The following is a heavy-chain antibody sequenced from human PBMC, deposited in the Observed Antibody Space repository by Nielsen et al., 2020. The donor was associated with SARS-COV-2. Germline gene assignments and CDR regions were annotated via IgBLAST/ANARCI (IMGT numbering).Heavy chain of an antibody. Sequence: GGSLRLSCAASGFTFSDYYMSWIRQAPGKGLEWVSYISDSSSYTNYAESVKGRFTISRDNAKNSLYLQMNSLSAEDTAVYYCARLGPTDWYFDLWGRGTLVNVFS. D-gene: IGHD3-16*01. CDR3: ARLGPTDWYFDL. CDR2: ISDSSSYT. J-gene: IGHJ2*01. V-gene: IGHV3-11*03. CDR1: GFTFSDYY.